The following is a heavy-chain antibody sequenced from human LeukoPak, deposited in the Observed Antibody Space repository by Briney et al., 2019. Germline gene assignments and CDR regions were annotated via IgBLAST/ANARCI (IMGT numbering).Heavy chain of an antibody. CDR2: VSGSGDST. J-gene: IGHJ4*02. CDR3: AKQSVGDSRLFDY. CDR1: GFTFSSYV. V-gene: IGHV3-23*01. D-gene: IGHD4-17*01. Sequence: GGSLRLSCAASGFTFSSYVMSWVRQAPGKGLEWVSAVSGSGDSTYYADSVKGRFTISRDNSKNTLYLQMNSLRAEDTAVYYCAKQSVGDSRLFDYWGQGTLVTVSS.